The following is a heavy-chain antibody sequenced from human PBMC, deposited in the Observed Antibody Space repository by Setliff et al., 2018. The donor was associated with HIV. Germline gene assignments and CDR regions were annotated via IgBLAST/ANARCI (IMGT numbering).Heavy chain of an antibody. CDR1: GFTLSDYY. CDR2: ISSTVGFP. J-gene: IGHJ4*02. V-gene: IGHV3-11*03. CDR3: ARGSNQGSGTEVDY. D-gene: IGHD3-10*01. Sequence: PGGSLRLSCAASGFTLSDYYMHWIRQAPGKGLEWLSYISSTVGFPNYADSVKGRFTISRDNAKNSLYLQMTNLRAEDTAVYYCARGSNQGSGTEVDYWGQGTLVTVSS.